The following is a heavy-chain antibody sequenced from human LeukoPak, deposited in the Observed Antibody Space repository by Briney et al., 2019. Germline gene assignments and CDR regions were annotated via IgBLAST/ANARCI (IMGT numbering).Heavy chain of an antibody. J-gene: IGHJ5*02. V-gene: IGHV3-23*01. D-gene: IGHD4-11*01. Sequence: PGGSLRLSCAAPGFTFSSNAMSWVRQAPGKGLEWVSAISGSGGSTYYADSVTGRFTISRDNSKNTLYLQMNSLRSEDTAVYYCAKEVYSNYRFDPWGQGTLVTVSS. CDR1: GFTFSSNA. CDR2: ISGSGGST. CDR3: AKEVYSNYRFDP.